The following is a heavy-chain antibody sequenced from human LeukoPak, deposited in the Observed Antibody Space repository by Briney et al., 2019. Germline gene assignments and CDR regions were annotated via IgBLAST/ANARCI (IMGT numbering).Heavy chain of an antibody. J-gene: IGHJ5*02. CDR3: ARGIATTMFRGFDP. CDR2: INPNRGDT. Sequence: ASVKVSCKASGYTFNSYDINWVRQATGQGLEWMGWINPNRGDTGYAQKFQGRVTMTKSTSISTAYMESSSLTSEDTAVYYCARGIATTMFRGFDPWGQGTLVTVSS. V-gene: IGHV1-8*02. CDR1: GYTFNSYD. D-gene: IGHD3-10*01.